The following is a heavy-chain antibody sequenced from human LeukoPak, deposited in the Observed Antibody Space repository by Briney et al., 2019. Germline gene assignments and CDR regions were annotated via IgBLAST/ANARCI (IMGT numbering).Heavy chain of an antibody. Sequence: GGSLRLSCAASGFTCRTYAMSWVRQAPGKGLEWVSGIGGGGGSTYYADSVKGRFTISRDNSKNTVYLLMNSLRAEDTAVYYCAKDLGDYDTSVCLDYGGQGTLVTVSS. CDR1: GFTCRTYA. V-gene: IGHV3-23*01. CDR2: IGGGGGST. D-gene: IGHD3-22*01. J-gene: IGHJ4*02. CDR3: AKDLGDYDTSVCLDY.